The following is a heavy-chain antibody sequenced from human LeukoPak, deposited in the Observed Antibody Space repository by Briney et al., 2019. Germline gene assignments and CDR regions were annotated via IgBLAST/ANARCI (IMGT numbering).Heavy chain of an antibody. J-gene: IGHJ6*02. CDR3: ARDNLDCGNPFRYYYYGMDV. CDR2: IKQDGSEK. D-gene: IGHD2-21*02. V-gene: IGHV3-7*01. CDR1: GFTFSSYW. Sequence: GGSLRLSCAASGFTFSSYWMSWVRQAPGKGLEWVANIKQDGSEKYYVDSVKGRFTISRDNAKNSLYLQMNSLRAEDTAVYYCARDNLDCGNPFRYYYYGMDVWGQGTTVTVSS.